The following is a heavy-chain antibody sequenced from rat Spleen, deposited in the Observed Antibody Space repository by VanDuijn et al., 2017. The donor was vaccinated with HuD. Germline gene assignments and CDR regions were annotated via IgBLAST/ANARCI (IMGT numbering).Heavy chain of an antibody. CDR3: APLTIAAPMFVY. Sequence: EVQLVESGGGLVQPGGSLKLSCVASGFTFNNYWMTWIRQVPGKGLEWVASITNASGRTYYPDSVKGRFTISRDNAENTVYLQMNSLRSEDTATYYCAPLTIAAPMFVYWGQGTLVTVSS. D-gene: IGHD1-2*01. V-gene: IGHV5-31*01. CDR2: ITNASGRT. J-gene: IGHJ3*01. CDR1: GFTFNNYW.